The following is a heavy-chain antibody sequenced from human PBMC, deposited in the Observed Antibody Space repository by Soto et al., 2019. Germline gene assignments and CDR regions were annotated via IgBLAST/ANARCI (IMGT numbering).Heavy chain of an antibody. V-gene: IGHV4-39*03. CDR2: IYYSGST. CDR1: GGSISSSSYY. D-gene: IGHD3-22*01. Sequence: SETLSLTCTVSGGSISSSSYYWGWIRQPPGKGLEWIGSIYYSGSTYYNPSLKSRVTISVDTSKNQFSLKLSSVSAADTAVYYCTTDSFRGLEYYYYDSSGYYRFDYWGQGTLVTVSS. J-gene: IGHJ4*02. CDR3: TTDSFRGLEYYYYDSSGYYRFDY.